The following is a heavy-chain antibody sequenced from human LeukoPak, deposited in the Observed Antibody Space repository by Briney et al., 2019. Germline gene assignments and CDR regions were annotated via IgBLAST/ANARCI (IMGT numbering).Heavy chain of an antibody. J-gene: IGHJ4*02. Sequence: GGSLRLSCAASGFTFSNAWMSWVRQAPGKGLEWVGRIKSKTDGGTTDYAAPVKGRFTISRDDSKNTLYLQMNSLKTEDTAVYYCTTDLLVVVVAATPGYWGQRTLVTVSS. D-gene: IGHD2-15*01. CDR2: IKSKTDGGTT. V-gene: IGHV3-15*01. CDR1: GFTFSNAW. CDR3: TTDLLVVVVAATPGY.